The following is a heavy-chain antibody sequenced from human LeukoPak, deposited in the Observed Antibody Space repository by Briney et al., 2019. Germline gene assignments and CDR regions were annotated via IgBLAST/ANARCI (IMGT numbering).Heavy chain of an antibody. CDR1: GGPISSGGYY. V-gene: IGHV4-31*03. CDR2: IYYSGST. Sequence: SETLSLTCTVSGGPISSGGYYWSWIRQHPGKGLEWIGYIYYSGSTYYNPSLKSRVTISVDTSKNQFSLKLSSVTAADTAVYYCARGYDSSGHFDYWGQGTLVTVSS. D-gene: IGHD3-22*01. CDR3: ARGYDSSGHFDY. J-gene: IGHJ4*02.